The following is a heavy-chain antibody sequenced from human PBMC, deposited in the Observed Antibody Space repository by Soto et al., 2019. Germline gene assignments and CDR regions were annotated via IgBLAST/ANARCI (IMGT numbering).Heavy chain of an antibody. CDR3: VRDILRIPYGSGRFDP. D-gene: IGHD3-10*01. Sequence: PGGSLRLSCVASGFTFRAYDVYWVRQSPGRGLEWVAMISFDGTKIHYADSVKGRFAISRDNGKNRLDLQMNSLRAEDTALYRCVRDILRIPYGSGRFDPWGLGTLVTVSS. CDR1: GFTFRAYD. J-gene: IGHJ5*02. V-gene: IGHV3-33*05. CDR2: ISFDGTKI.